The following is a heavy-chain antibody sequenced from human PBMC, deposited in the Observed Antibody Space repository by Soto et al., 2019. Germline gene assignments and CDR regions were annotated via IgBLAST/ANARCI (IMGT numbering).Heavy chain of an antibody. CDR3: ASNTRYDPPDY. V-gene: IGHV3-23*01. D-gene: IGHD3-16*01. CDR1: GFTFSSYV. CDR2: ISVSGGST. Sequence: EVQLLESGGGLVQPGGSLRLSCAASGFTFSSYVMSWVRQAPGKGLAWVSGISVSGGSTYYADSVKGRFTISRDNSKNTLYQQMNSLRAEDTAVYYCASNTRYDPPDYWGQGTLVTVSS. J-gene: IGHJ4*02.